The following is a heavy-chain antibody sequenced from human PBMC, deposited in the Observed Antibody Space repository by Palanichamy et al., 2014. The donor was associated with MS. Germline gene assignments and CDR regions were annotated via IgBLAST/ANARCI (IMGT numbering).Heavy chain of an antibody. J-gene: IGHJ4*02. D-gene: IGHD1-1*01. CDR2: IYYSGST. Sequence: VQLQESGPGLVKPSETLSLTCTVSGGSISSYYWSWIRQPPGKGLEWIGYIYYSGSTNYNPSLKSRVTISVDTSKNQFSLKLSSVTAADTAVYYCARGTGPYYFDYWGQGTLVTVSS. CDR1: GGSISSYY. CDR3: ARGTGPYYFDY. V-gene: IGHV4-59*01.